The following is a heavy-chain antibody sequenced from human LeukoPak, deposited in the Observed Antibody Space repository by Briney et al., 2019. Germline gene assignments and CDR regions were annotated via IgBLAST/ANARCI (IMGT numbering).Heavy chain of an antibody. CDR3: ARDQGTRIVVVPAYDYYYGMDV. Sequence: GGSLGLSCAASGFTFSSYWMSWVRQAPGKGLEWVANIKQDGSEKYYVDSVKGRFTISRDNAKNSLYLQMNSLRAEDTAVYYCARDQGTRIVVVPAYDYYYGMDVWGKGTTVTVSS. D-gene: IGHD2-2*01. V-gene: IGHV3-7*03. CDR1: GFTFSSYW. CDR2: IKQDGSEK. J-gene: IGHJ6*04.